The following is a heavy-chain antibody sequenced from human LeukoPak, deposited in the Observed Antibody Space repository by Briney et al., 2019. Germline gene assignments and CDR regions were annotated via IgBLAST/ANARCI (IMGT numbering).Heavy chain of an antibody. V-gene: IGHV4-38-2*02. J-gene: IGHJ4*02. CDR3: ARVCSSTSCYFY. CDR1: GYSISSGYY. D-gene: IGHD2-2*01. CDR2: IYHSGSA. Sequence: SETLSLTCTVSGYSISSGYYWGWIRQPPGKGLEWIGSIYHSGSAYYNPSLKSRVTISVDTSKNQFSLKLSSVTAADTAVYYCARVCSSTSCYFYWGQGTLVTVSS.